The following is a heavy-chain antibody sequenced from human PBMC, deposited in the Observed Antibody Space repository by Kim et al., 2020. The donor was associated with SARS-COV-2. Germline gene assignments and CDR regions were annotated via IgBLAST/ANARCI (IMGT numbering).Heavy chain of an antibody. V-gene: IGHV4-34*01. D-gene: IGHD4-17*01. J-gene: IGHJ6*02. CDR2: INHSGST. CDR1: GGSFSGYY. Sequence: SETLSLTCAVYGGSFSGYYWSWIRQPPGKGLEWIGEINHSGSTNYNPSLKSRVTISVDTSKNQFSLKLSSVTAADTAVYYCARCTVTTWWKNGMDVWGQG. CDR3: ARCTVTTWWKNGMDV.